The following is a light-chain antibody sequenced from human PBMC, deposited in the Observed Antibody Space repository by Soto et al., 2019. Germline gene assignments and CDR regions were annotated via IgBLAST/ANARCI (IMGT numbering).Light chain of an antibody. CDR1: QSVGGS. CDR3: QQYSSNLYT. V-gene: IGKV3-15*01. J-gene: IGKJ2*01. CDR2: GAS. Sequence: VMTQSPATLSVSPGERVTLSCRASQSVGGSLAWYRQKPGQAPSLLVYGASTRATGIPARFSGSGSGTEFTLTISSLQPDDFATYYCQQYSSNLYTFGQGTRLEIK.